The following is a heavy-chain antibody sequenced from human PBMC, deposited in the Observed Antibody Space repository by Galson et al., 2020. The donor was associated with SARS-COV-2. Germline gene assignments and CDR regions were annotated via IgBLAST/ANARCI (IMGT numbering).Heavy chain of an antibody. J-gene: IGHJ6*02. CDR2: IDWDEDK. Sequence: ESGPTLVKPTQTLTLTCTFSGFSLTTTGLSVTWIRQPPGKALEWLARIDWDEDKYYRTSLKTRLTIYKDDSKNQVVLTMTDMGPADTATYYCARSDTRGSYFRHYYYGIDVWGQGTTVTASS. CDR1: GFSLTTTGLS. CDR3: ARSDTRGSYFRHYYYGIDV. D-gene: IGHD1-26*01. V-gene: IGHV2-70*11.